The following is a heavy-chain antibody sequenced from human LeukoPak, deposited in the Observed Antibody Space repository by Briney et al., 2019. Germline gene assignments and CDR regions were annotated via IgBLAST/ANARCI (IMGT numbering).Heavy chain of an antibody. D-gene: IGHD3-22*01. Sequence: SETLSLTCTVSGGSISSFYWSWIRQPAGKALEWIGRIYTSGSTNYNPSLTSRVTMSVDTSKNQFSLKLRSVTPADTAVYYCASEYYYDTSGYYSLASWGQGHLVTVSS. CDR1: GGSISSFY. CDR2: IYTSGST. CDR3: ASEYYYDTSGYYSLAS. V-gene: IGHV4-4*07. J-gene: IGHJ4*02.